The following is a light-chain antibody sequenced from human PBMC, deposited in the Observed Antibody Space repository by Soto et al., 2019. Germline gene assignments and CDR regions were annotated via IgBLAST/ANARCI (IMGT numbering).Light chain of an antibody. Sequence: EIVLTQSPGTLSLSPGERATLSCRASQSVSSSYLAWYQQKPGQAPRLLIYGASSRATGIPDRFSGSGSGNDFTLTLNRLEPEDFAVYYCQQYGSSPPWTFGQGTKVEIK. J-gene: IGKJ1*01. CDR1: QSVSSSY. CDR3: QQYGSSPPWT. CDR2: GAS. V-gene: IGKV3-20*01.